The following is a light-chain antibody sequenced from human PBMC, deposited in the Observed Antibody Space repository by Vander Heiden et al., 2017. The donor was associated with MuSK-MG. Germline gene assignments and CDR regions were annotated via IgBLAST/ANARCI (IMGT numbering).Light chain of an antibody. Sequence: DIVMTQSPDSLAVSLGERATINRKSSQSVLYSSNNKNYLAWYQQKPVQPPKLLIYWASTRESGVPARSSGTGSGTDFTLTISSLQTEDVAVYYCGQDSSGITFGQGTRLEIK. J-gene: IGKJ5*01. CDR3: GQDSSGIT. V-gene: IGKV4-1*01. CDR2: WAS. CDR1: QSVLYSSNNKNY.